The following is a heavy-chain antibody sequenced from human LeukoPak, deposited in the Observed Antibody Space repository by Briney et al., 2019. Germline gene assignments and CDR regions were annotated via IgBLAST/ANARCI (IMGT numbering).Heavy chain of an antibody. CDR2: IIPIFGTA. D-gene: IGHD5-12*01. CDR1: GGTFSSYA. V-gene: IGHV1-69*13. Sequence: GASVKVSCKASGGTFSSYAISWVRQAPGQGLEWMGGIIPIFGTANYAQKFQGRVTITADEPTSTAHMELSSLRSEDTAVYCCARAFTYSGYDAWGQGTLVTVSS. J-gene: IGHJ5*02. CDR3: ARAFTYSGYDA.